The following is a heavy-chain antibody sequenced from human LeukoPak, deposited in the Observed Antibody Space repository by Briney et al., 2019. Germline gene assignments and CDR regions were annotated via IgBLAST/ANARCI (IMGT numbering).Heavy chain of an antibody. D-gene: IGHD3-10*01. J-gene: IGHJ4*01. CDR2: IKSGNGNT. CDR1: GYPFTSYA. Sequence: AAVEFSFHASGYPFTSYAMHWGRPAPGQRVEGRGCIKSGNGNTKYSQKFQGRVTITRDTSTSTAYMELSRLTSEDTAVYYCAGHFHWAASYYAFWGQGTLVTVSS. CDR3: AGHFHWAASYYAF. V-gene: IGHV1-3*01.